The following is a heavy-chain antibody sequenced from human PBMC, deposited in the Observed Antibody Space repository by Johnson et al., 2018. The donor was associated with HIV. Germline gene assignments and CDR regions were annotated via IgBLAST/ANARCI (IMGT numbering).Heavy chain of an antibody. J-gene: IGHJ3*02. V-gene: IGHV3-11*04. CDR1: GFTFNDYY. D-gene: IGHD1-26*01. CDR3: ARDRVGVTAFDI. Sequence: QMMLVESGGGLVEPGGSLRLSCAASGFTFNDYYMTWIRQAPGKGLEWISYISNSGSTADYADSVKGRFTISRDNTKSSLYLQMNSLRAEDTAVYYCARDRVGVTAFDIWGQGTLVTVSS. CDR2: ISNSGSTA.